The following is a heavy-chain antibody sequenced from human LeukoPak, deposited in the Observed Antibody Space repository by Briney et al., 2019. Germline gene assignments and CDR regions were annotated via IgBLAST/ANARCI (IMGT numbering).Heavy chain of an antibody. D-gene: IGHD6-13*01. V-gene: IGHV3-74*01. CDR2: INSDGSST. J-gene: IGHJ4*02. CDR3: ARALYSSSWYEDY. Sequence: GGSLRLSCAASGFTFSSYWMHWVRQAPGKGPVWVSRINSDGSSTSYADSVKGRFTISRDNAKNTLYLQMNSLRAEDTAVHYCARALYSSSWYEDYWGQGTLVTVSS. CDR1: GFTFSSYW.